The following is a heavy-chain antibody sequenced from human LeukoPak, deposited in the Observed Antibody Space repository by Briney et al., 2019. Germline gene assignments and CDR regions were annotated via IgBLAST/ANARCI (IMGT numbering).Heavy chain of an antibody. CDR2: INPNNGGT. J-gene: IGHJ4*02. Sequence: ASVKVSCKASGYTFTGYYLHWVRQAPGQGLEWMGWINPNNGGTNYAQKFQGRVTMTRDTSTSTAYMELRRLRSDDTAVYYCTRADSVVPAAFDYWGQGTLVTVSS. CDR1: GYTFTGYY. D-gene: IGHD2-2*01. CDR3: TRADSVVPAAFDY. V-gene: IGHV1-2*02.